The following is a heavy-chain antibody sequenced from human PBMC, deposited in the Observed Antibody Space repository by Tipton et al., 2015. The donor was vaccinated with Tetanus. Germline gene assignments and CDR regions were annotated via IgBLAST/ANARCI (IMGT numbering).Heavy chain of an antibody. CDR1: GGSFSSFY. CDR3: ARHYYGNWFDP. CDR2: INHRGGT. J-gene: IGHJ5*02. V-gene: IGHV4-34*01. D-gene: IGHD3-16*01. Sequence: TLSLTCAVPGGSFSSFYWSWIRQPPGKGLEWIGEINHRGGTSYTPSLKSRVTISVDTSKNQFSLNISSVTAADTAVYYCARHYYGNWFDPWGPGAQVTVST.